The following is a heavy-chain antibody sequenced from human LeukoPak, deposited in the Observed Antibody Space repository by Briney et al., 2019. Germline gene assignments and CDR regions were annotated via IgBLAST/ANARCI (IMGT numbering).Heavy chain of an antibody. V-gene: IGHV5-51*01. J-gene: IGHJ4*02. CDR2: ISPGDSDA. Sequence: GESLKISCNGSGYXFTNYYIGWVRQTPGKGLEWMGIISPGDSDARYSPSFQGQVTISADKSISTAYLRWSSLKASDTAMYYCARRYCSSTSCNPYFFDYWGQGTLVTVSS. CDR3: ARRYCSSTSCNPYFFDY. CDR1: GYXFTNYY. D-gene: IGHD2-2*01.